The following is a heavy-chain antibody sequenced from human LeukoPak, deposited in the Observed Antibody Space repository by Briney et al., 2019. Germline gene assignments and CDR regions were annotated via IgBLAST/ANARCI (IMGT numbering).Heavy chain of an antibody. CDR2: IYYNGST. CDR1: GGSISSYY. Sequence: SETLSLTCTVSGGSISSYYWSWIRQPPGKGLEWIGYIYYNGSTNYNPSLKNRVTISVDTSKNQFSLKLSSVTAADTAVYCCARTRIAAAGSDFDYWSQGTLVTVSS. J-gene: IGHJ4*02. CDR3: ARTRIAAAGSDFDY. V-gene: IGHV4-59*01. D-gene: IGHD6-13*01.